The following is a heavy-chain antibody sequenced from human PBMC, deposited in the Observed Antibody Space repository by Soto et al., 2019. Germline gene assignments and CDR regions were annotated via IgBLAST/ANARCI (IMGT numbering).Heavy chain of an antibody. CDR1: GFTFSSYG. J-gene: IGHJ6*02. V-gene: IGHV3-33*01. CDR3: ARRATGYYYYGMDV. D-gene: IGHD1-26*01. CDR2: IWYDGSNK. Sequence: QVQLVESGGGVVQPGRSLRLSCAASGFTFSSYGMHWVRQAPGKGLEWVAVIWYDGSNKYYADSVKGRFTISRENSKNTLYLQMNSLRAEDTAVYYCARRATGYYYYGMDVWGQGTKVTVSS.